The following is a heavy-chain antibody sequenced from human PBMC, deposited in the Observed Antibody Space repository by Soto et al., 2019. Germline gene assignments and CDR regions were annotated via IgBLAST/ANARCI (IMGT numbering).Heavy chain of an antibody. CDR1: GITFSSYG. Sequence: QVPLVESGGGVVQPGRSLRLSCAASGITFSSYGMHWVRQAPGKGLEWVAVISYDGRNKYYADSVKGRFTISRDKSKNTLYLQMNSLRAEDTAVYYCAKSSTAEYYYYGMDVWGQGTTVTVSS. CDR2: ISYDGRNK. J-gene: IGHJ6*02. D-gene: IGHD4-4*01. V-gene: IGHV3-30*18. CDR3: AKSSTAEYYYYGMDV.